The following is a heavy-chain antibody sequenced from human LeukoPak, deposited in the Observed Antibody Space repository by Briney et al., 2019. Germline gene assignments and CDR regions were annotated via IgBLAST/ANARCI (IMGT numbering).Heavy chain of an antibody. CDR2: IQYDGSTK. CDR3: ARGEAANWFDP. CDR1: GITFSSHA. D-gene: IGHD1-26*01. J-gene: IGHJ5*02. V-gene: IGHV3-30*02. Sequence: GGSLRLSCAASGITFSSHAMHWVRQAPGKGLEWVSFIQYDGSTKYYADSVKGRFTISRDNSKNTLYLQLNSLRTEDTAVYYCARGEAANWFDPWGQGTLVTVSS.